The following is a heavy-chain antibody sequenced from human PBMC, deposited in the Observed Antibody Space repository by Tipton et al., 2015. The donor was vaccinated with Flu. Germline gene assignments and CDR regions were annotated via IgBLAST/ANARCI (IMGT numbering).Heavy chain of an antibody. V-gene: IGHV3-9*01. CDR3: ARDHPPSITVLGEITDYFGMDV. Sequence: QLVQSGGGLVQPGRSLRLSCAASGFTFDDYAMHWVRQAPGKGLEWVSGISWNSGSIGYADSVKGRFTISRDNAKNSLYLHMNSLRAEDTAVYYCARDHPPSITVLGEITDYFGMDVWDQGP. CDR2: ISWNSGSI. J-gene: IGHJ6*02. D-gene: IGHD3-3*01. CDR1: GFTFDDYA.